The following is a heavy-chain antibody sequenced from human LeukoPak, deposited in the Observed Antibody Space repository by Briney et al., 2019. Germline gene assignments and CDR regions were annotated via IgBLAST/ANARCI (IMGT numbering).Heavy chain of an antibody. CDR2: IYYSGST. CDR1: GGSVSSGSFY. CDR3: AREGPSFWSGPDYGMDV. V-gene: IGHV4-61*01. Sequence: SETLSLTCTVSGGSVSSGSFYWSWIRQPPGKGLEWIGYIYYSGSTNYNPSLKSRVTISVDTSKNQFSLKLSSVTAADTAVYYCAREGPSFWSGPDYGMDVWGQGTTVTVSS. J-gene: IGHJ6*02. D-gene: IGHD3-3*01.